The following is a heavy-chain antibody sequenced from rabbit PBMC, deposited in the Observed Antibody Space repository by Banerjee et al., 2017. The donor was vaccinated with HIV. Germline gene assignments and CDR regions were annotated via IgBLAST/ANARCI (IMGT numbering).Heavy chain of an antibody. CDR3: AKVDYHYYTYGYPGYAGSNL. CDR1: GFDLSSYYY. J-gene: IGHJ4*01. D-gene: IGHD6-1*01. Sequence: QSLEESGGDLVKPGASLTLTCTASGFDLSSYYYICWVRQAPGKGPEWIACIYNGDGSTYYASWAKGRFTISKTSSTTVTLQMTSLTAADTATYFCAKVDYHYYTYGYPGYAGSNLWGPGTLVTVS. CDR2: IYNGDGST. V-gene: IGHV1S40*01.